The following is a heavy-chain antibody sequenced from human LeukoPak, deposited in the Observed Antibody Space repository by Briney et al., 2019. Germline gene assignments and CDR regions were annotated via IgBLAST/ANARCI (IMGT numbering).Heavy chain of an antibody. J-gene: IGHJ4*02. D-gene: IGHD3-22*01. Sequence: SDPLSLPRTVSGRSISSYYWSWLRQPPGKGLDWIGYIYYSGSTNYNPSLKSRVTISIDTSKNQISLKLSSVTAADTAVYYCARVGDYYDSSGYSYGGFDYWGQGTLVTVFS. CDR2: IYYSGST. V-gene: IGHV4-59*07. CDR3: ARVGDYYDSSGYSYGGFDY. CDR1: GRSISSYY.